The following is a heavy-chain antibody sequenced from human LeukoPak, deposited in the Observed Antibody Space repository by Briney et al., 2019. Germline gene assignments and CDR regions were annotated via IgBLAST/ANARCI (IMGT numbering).Heavy chain of an antibody. J-gene: IGHJ4*02. CDR2: LKSKGGGETA. CDR3: SWELDVSFGRRLES. Sequence: PGGSLRLSCATSGFNFNAAWMSWVRQAPGKGLEWVGRLKSKGGGETADYSAPVKGRFTISRDDSKNTLYLEMNSLKIEDTAVYFCSWELDVSFGRRLESWGQGTLVTVA. CDR1: GFNFNAAW. D-gene: IGHD1-1*01. V-gene: IGHV3-15*01.